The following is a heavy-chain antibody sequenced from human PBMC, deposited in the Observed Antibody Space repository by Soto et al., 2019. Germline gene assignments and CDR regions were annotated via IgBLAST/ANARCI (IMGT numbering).Heavy chain of an antibody. CDR2: INAGNGNT. J-gene: IGHJ4*02. D-gene: IGHD6-13*01. V-gene: IGHV1-3*01. CDR3: ARGIAADAYDY. CDR1: GYMFTNYA. Sequence: QVQLVQSGDEVKKPGASVKVSCKASGYMFTNYALQWVRQAPGQRLEWMGWINAGNGNTKYSQKFQGRVTITRDTSASTAYMELSSLRSEDTAVYYCARGIAADAYDYWGQGTLVPVSS.